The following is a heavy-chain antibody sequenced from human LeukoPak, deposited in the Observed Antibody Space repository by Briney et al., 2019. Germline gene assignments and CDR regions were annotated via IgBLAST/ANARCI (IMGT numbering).Heavy chain of an antibody. CDR1: GGSISSYY. V-gene: IGHV4-59*01. D-gene: IGHD6-6*01. CDR2: IYYSGST. J-gene: IGHJ4*02. CDR3: ARYSSSPTYFDY. Sequence: SETLSLTCTVSGGSISSYYWSWIRQPPGKGLEWIGDIYYSGSTNYTPSLKNRVTISVDHSKNQFSLKLSSVTAADTAVYYCARYSSSPTYFDYWGQGTLVTVSS.